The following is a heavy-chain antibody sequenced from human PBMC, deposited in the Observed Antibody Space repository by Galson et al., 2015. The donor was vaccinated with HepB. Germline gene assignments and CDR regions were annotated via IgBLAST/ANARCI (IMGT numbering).Heavy chain of an antibody. J-gene: IGHJ4*02. CDR2: ISSSGTTA. V-gene: IGHV3-48*02. Sequence: SLRLSCAGSGFSFSGHSLNWVRQAPGKGLEWISYISSSGTTAYYADSVKGRFTISRDKAKNSLYLQMNNLRDEDTAVYYCASAAGATPFEELDYWGQGTLVTVSS. D-gene: IGHD5-24*01. CDR3: ASAAGATPFEELDY. CDR1: GFSFSGHS.